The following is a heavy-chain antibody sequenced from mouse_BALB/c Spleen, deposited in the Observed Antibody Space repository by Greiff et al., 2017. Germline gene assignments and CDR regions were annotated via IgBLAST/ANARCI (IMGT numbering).Heavy chain of an antibody. D-gene: IGHD2-2*01. CDR2: ISSGGST. J-gene: IGHJ2*01. V-gene: IGHV5-6-5*01. CDR3: AREGGLLDY. Sequence: EVQLVESGGGLVKPGGSLKLSCAASGFTFSSYAMSWVRQTPEKRLEWVASISSGGSTYYPDSVKGRFTISRDNARNILYLQMSSLRSEDTAMYYCAREGGLLDYWGQGTTLTVSS. CDR1: GFTFSSYA.